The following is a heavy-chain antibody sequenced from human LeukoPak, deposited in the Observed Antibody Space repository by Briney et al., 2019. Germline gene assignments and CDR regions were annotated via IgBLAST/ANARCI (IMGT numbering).Heavy chain of an antibody. CDR1: GSTFSNAW. D-gene: IGHD2-15*01. V-gene: IGHV3-15*01. J-gene: IGHJ5*02. CDR3: TTYASGGRQVS. Sequence: TGGSLRHSCAASGSTFSNAWMSWVRQAPGKGLEWVGRIKSKTDGGTTDYAAPVKGRFTISRDDSKNTLYLQMNSLETEDTAVYYCTTYASGGRQVSWGQGTLVTVSS. CDR2: IKSKTDGGTT.